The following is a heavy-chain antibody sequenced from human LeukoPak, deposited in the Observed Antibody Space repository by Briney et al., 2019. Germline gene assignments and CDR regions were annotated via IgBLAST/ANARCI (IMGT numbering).Heavy chain of an antibody. Sequence: GGSLRLSCAASGFTFSSYSMNWVRQAPGKGLEWVSSISSSSSYIYYADSVKGRFTISRDNAKNSLYLQMNSLRAEDTAVYYCARGSNSGSYYGSEYFHHWGQGTLVTVSS. J-gene: IGHJ1*01. CDR3: ARGSNSGSYYGSEYFHH. D-gene: IGHD1-26*01. V-gene: IGHV3-21*01. CDR2: ISSSSSYI. CDR1: GFTFSSYS.